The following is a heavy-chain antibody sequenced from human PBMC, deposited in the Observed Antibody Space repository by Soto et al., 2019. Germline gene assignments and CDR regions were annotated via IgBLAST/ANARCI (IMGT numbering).Heavy chain of an antibody. V-gene: IGHV4-39*01. CDR2: IYYSGTT. D-gene: IGHD3-10*01. J-gene: IGHJ4*02. CDR3: ARQARLATPRFEPPYFDS. Sequence: QVKLQESGPGLVKPSETLSLTCTVSGGSISSSSYYWGWIRQPPGKGLEWIGSIYYSGTTYYNPSLQSRLTISVDTSKKQFSLKLSSVTAADTALYYCARQARLATPRFEPPYFDSWGQGSLVTVSS. CDR1: GGSISSSSYY.